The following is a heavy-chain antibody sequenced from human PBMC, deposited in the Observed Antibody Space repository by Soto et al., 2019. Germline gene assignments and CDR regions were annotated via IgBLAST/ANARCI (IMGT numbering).Heavy chain of an antibody. Sequence: PSQTLSLTCVISGDSVSSNSAAWNWIRQSPSRGLEWLGRTYYRSKWYNDYAISVKSRISINPDTSKNQLSLQLNSVTPEDTAAYYCARSSGWDVDYWGQGTLVTVSS. CDR2: TYYRSKWYN. CDR1: GDSVSSNSAA. CDR3: ARSSGWDVDY. J-gene: IGHJ4*02. V-gene: IGHV6-1*01. D-gene: IGHD6-19*01.